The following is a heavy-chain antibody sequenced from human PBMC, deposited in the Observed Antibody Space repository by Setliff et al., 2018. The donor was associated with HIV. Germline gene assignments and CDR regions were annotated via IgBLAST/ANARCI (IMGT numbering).Heavy chain of an antibody. D-gene: IGHD2-15*01. CDR2: IYASGT. CDR3: AREGLWNCRGGTCNDGLDI. CDR1: GGSIGTFY. V-gene: IGHV4-4*07. J-gene: IGHJ3*02. Sequence: SETLSLTCTVSGGSIGTFYWNWIRLPAGKGLEWIGRIYASGTNYNPSLKSRVTMSLDTSKRQFSLKLTSVTAADTAVYYCAREGLWNCRGGTCNDGLDIWGQGTKVTVSS.